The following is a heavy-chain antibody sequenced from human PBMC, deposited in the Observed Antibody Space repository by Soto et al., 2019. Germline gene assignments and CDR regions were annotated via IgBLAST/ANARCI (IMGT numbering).Heavy chain of an antibody. Sequence: HPGGSLRLCCAASGFTFSSYAMSWVRQAPGKGLEWVARSRNRVNSHTTEYAASVKGRFTISRDESKSSLYLQMNSLKIEDTAVYYCTRGLLGGAPSYTFHGMDVWGQGTTVTVSS. V-gene: IGHV3-72*01. D-gene: IGHD1-26*01. CDR1: GFTFSSYA. J-gene: IGHJ6*01. CDR2: SRNRVNSHTT. CDR3: TRGLLGGAPSYTFHGMDV.